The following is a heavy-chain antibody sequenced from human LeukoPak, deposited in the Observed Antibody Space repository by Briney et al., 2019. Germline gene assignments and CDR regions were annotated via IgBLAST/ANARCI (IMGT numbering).Heavy chain of an antibody. D-gene: IGHD2-21*02. V-gene: IGHV5-51*07. CDR1: GSIFNRYW. CDR2: IYPGASDA. Sequence: PGASLQISCKGAGSIFNRYWIAWGHPLPGKGLEWMGIIYPGASDARYSPSFQGQVTISADKSISTAYLQWSSLKASDTAMYYCARQGSNGGDRWYFDLWGRGTLVTVSS. CDR3: ARQGSNGGDRWYFDL. J-gene: IGHJ2*01.